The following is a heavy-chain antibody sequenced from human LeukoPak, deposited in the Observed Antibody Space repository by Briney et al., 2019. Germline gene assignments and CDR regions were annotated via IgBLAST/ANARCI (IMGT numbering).Heavy chain of an antibody. Sequence: RPGGSLRLSCAASGFTFSSYSMNWVRQAPGKGLEWVSSISSSSSYIYYADSVKGRFTISRDNAKNSLHLQMNSLRAEDTAVYYCARDGCSSTSCYGFDYWGQGTLVTVSS. J-gene: IGHJ4*02. CDR1: GFTFSSYS. D-gene: IGHD2-2*01. V-gene: IGHV3-21*01. CDR2: ISSSSSYI. CDR3: ARDGCSSTSCYGFDY.